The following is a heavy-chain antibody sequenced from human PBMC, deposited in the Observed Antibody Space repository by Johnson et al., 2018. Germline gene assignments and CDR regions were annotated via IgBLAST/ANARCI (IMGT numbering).Heavy chain of an antibody. CDR3: TRRVITIESLYYYYMDV. CDR1: GFTFSGSA. Sequence: VQLVQSGGGLVQPGGSLKLSCAASGFTFSGSAMHWVRQASGKGLEWVGRIRSKANSYATAYAASVKGRFTISRDDSKNTAYLQMNSLKTEDTAVYYFTRRVITIESLYYYYMDVWGKGTTVTVSS. J-gene: IGHJ6*03. V-gene: IGHV3-73*01. CDR2: IRSKANSYAT. D-gene: IGHD3-22*01.